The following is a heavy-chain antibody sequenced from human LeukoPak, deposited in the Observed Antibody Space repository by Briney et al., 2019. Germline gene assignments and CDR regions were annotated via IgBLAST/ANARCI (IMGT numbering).Heavy chain of an antibody. V-gene: IGHV3-53*01. Sequence: GGSLRLSCAASGFTFSSYAMSWVRQAPGKGLEWVSFIYSDNTRYSDSVKGRFTISRDNSKNTLYLQMNSLRAEDTAVYYCARRAGAYSHPYDYWGQGTLVTVSS. CDR2: IYSDNT. CDR3: ARRAGAYSHPYDY. D-gene: IGHD4/OR15-4a*01. J-gene: IGHJ4*02. CDR1: GFTFSSYA.